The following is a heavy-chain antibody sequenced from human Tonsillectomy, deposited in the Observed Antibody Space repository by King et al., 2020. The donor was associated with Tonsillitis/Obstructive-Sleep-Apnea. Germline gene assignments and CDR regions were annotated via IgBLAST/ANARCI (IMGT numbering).Heavy chain of an antibody. J-gene: IGHJ5*02. V-gene: IGHV3-9*03. CDR2: ISWNGGTI. CDR1: GFTFDDYA. D-gene: IGHD5-12*01. CDR3: VKGYTGYDSWFDL. Sequence: EVQLVESGGGLVQPGRSLRLSCAASGFTFDDYAMHWVRQAPGKGLEWVSGISWNGGTIGYADSVKGRFTISRDNAQNSLYLQMNSLRAEDMALYYCVKGYTGYDSWFDLWGQGTLVTVSS.